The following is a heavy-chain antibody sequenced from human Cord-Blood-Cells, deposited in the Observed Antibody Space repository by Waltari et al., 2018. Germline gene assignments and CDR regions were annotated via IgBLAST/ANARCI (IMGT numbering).Heavy chain of an antibody. J-gene: IGHJ4*02. CDR2: IYYSGST. CDR1: GGSLSSRSYY. CDR3: ARQGTAAGDY. D-gene: IGHD6-13*01. Sequence: QLQLQESGPGLVKPSETLSLTCTVSGGSLSSRSYYWGRNRQPPGEGGEWIGIIYYSGSTYYTPSLKSRVTISVDTSKNQFSLKLSSVTAADTAVYYCARQGTAAGDYWGQGTLVTVSS. V-gene: IGHV4-39*01.